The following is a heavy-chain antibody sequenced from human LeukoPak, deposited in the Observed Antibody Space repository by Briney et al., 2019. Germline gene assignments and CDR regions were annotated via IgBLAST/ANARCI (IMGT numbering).Heavy chain of an antibody. Sequence: SETLSLTCTVSGYSISSGYYWGWIRQPPGKGLEWIGSIYHSGSTYYNPSLKSRVTISVDRSKTQFSLMLGSVTAADTAMYYCARANYDFWSRLDPHYYYMDIWGTGTAVTVSS. D-gene: IGHD3-3*01. V-gene: IGHV4-38-2*02. CDR1: GYSISSGYY. CDR2: IYHSGST. J-gene: IGHJ6*03. CDR3: ARANYDFWSRLDPHYYYMDI.